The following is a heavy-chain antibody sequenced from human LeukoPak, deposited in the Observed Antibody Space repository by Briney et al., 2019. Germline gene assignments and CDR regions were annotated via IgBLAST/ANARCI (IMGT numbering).Heavy chain of an antibody. V-gene: IGHV1-2*02. J-gene: IGHJ6*03. CDR1: GYTFTGYY. CDR3: ARDRGGSSSWYSYYMDV. D-gene: IGHD6-13*01. Sequence: ASVKVPCKASGYTFTGYYMHWVRQAPGQGLEWMGWINPNSGGTNYAQKFQGRVTMTRDTSISTAYMELSRLRSDDTAVYYCARDRGGSSSWYSYYMDVWGKGTTVTISS. CDR2: INPNSGGT.